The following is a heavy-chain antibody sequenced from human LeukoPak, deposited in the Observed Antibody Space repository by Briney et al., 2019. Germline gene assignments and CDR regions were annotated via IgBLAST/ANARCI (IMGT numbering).Heavy chain of an antibody. V-gene: IGHV4-59*08. CDR3: ARAIEVGAMTPFDY. D-gene: IGHD1-26*01. Sequence: SETLSLTCTVSGGSISSYYWSWIRQPPGKGLEWIGYIYYSGSTNYNPSLKSRVTISVDTSKNQFSLKLTSVTAADAAVYYCARAIEVGAMTPFDYWGQGTLVTVSS. J-gene: IGHJ4*02. CDR2: IYYSGST. CDR1: GGSISSYY.